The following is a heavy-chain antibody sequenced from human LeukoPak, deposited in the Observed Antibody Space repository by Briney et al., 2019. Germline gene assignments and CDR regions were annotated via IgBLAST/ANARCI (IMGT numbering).Heavy chain of an antibody. J-gene: IGHJ4*02. Sequence: KPGGSLRLSCAASGFTFSSYWMHWVHQAPGKGLEWVSSISSSSSYIYYADSVKGRFTISRDNAKNSLYLQMNSLRAEDTAVYYCARGRGSYPNYFDFWGQGTLVTVSS. D-gene: IGHD3-16*01. CDR1: GFTFSSYW. V-gene: IGHV3-21*01. CDR2: ISSSSSYI. CDR3: ARGRGSYPNYFDF.